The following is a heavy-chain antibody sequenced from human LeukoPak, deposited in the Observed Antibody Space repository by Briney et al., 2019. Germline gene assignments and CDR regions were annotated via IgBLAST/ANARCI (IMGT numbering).Heavy chain of an antibody. CDR3: AKLTGDDFWSGYEYYFDY. J-gene: IGHJ4*02. CDR2: ISYDGSNK. D-gene: IGHD3-3*01. CDR1: GFTFSSYA. V-gene: IGHV3-30*18. Sequence: PGGSLRLSCAASGFTFSSYAMHWVRQAPGKGLEGVAVISYDGSNKYYADSVKGRFTISRDNSKNTLYLQMKSLRAEDTAVYYCAKLTGDDFWSGYEYYFDYWGQGTLVTVCS.